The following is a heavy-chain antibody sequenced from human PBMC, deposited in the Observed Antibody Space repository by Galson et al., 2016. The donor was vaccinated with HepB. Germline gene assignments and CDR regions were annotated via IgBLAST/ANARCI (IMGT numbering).Heavy chain of an antibody. D-gene: IGHD2-2*01. Sequence: SVKVSCKASGGTFSSTAINWVRQAPGKGLEWVGRITPICGTAKYAQTFQGRVTITADDSKTTAYMALSSLRSEDTAVYYCASTPEDKDGWQKNYFYYAMDVWGQGTTVTVSS. J-gene: IGHJ6*02. CDR1: GGTFSSTA. CDR2: ITPICGTA. V-gene: IGHV1-69*13. CDR3: ASTPEDKDGWQKNYFYYAMDV.